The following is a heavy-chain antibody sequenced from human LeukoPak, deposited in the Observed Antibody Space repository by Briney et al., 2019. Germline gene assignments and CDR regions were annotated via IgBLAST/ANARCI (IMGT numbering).Heavy chain of an antibody. J-gene: IGHJ4*02. Sequence: PSETLSLTCTVSGDSISSNSYYWGWIRQPPGKGLEWIGSIYYSGSTYYNPSLKSRVTISVDTSKNQFSLKLSSVTAADTAVYYCARLIAAAGTEWLDYWGQGTLVTVSS. CDR2: IYYSGST. CDR1: GDSISSNSYY. CDR3: ARLIAAAGTEWLDY. V-gene: IGHV4-39*07. D-gene: IGHD6-13*01.